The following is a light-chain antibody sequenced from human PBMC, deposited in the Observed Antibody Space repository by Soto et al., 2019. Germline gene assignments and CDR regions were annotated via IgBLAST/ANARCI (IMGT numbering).Light chain of an antibody. CDR1: QNINNW. V-gene: IGKV1-5*03. CDR3: QQFDGH. Sequence: DVHLTQSPSTLSPSVGDRVTITCRASQNINNWLAWYQQKPGKAPNLLIYSASTSKTGVPSRFSGSGSGTEFTLTISSLQPDDSATYFCQQFDGHFGQGTKLEIK. CDR2: SAS. J-gene: IGKJ2*01.